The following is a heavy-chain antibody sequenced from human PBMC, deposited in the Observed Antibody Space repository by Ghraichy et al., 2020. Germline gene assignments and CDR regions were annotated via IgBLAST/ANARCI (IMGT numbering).Heavy chain of an antibody. D-gene: IGHD5-12*01. J-gene: IGHJ4*02. CDR1: GFTFSSYS. Sequence: GGSLRLSCAASGFTFSSYSMNWVRQAPGKGLEWVSSISSSSSYIYYADSVKGRFTISRDNAKNSLYLQMNSLRAEDTAVYYCARDAHTNSGYDFGGQGTLFTVSS. CDR3: ARDAHTNSGYDF. V-gene: IGHV3-21*01. CDR2: ISSSSSYI.